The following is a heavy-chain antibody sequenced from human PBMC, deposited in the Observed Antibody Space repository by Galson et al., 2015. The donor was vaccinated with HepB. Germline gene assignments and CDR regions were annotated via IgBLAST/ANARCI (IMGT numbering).Heavy chain of an antibody. D-gene: IGHD6-19*01. Sequence: SLRLSCAASGFTFSSYSMNWVRQAPGKGLEWVSSISSSSSYIYYADSVKGRITISRDNAKNSLYLQMNSLRAEDTAVYYCARVHSSGCLDYWGQGTLVTVSS. CDR3: ARVHSSGCLDY. V-gene: IGHV3-21*01. CDR2: ISSSSSYI. J-gene: IGHJ4*02. CDR1: GFTFSSYS.